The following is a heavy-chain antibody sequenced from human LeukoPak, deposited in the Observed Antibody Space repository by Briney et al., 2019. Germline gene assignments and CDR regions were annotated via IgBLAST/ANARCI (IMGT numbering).Heavy chain of an antibody. CDR3: ATTFTIFGLIDD. Sequence: GGSLRLSCAASGFTFSSYEMNWVRQAPGKGLEWVSYISSSGTTTYYADSVKGRFTISRDNAKSSLYLQMNSLRAEDTAVFYCATTFTIFGLIDDRGQGTLVTVSS. CDR1: GFTFSSYE. J-gene: IGHJ4*02. D-gene: IGHD3/OR15-3a*01. V-gene: IGHV3-48*03. CDR2: ISSSGTTT.